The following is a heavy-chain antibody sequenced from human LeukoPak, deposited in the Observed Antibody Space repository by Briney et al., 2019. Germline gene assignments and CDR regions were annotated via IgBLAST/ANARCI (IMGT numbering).Heavy chain of an antibody. Sequence: PSETLSLTCTVSGGSISSNDFFWGWVRQSPGKGLEWIGSVYYDGATQYSPSLKSRVTMSVDRSKNQFSLKLGSVTAADTAVYFCARELRSYYSGGAMWGQGTLVTVSS. D-gene: IGHD2-8*02. CDR3: ARELRSYYSGGAM. V-gene: IGHV4-39*07. J-gene: IGHJ4*02. CDR2: VYYDGAT. CDR1: GGSISSNDFF.